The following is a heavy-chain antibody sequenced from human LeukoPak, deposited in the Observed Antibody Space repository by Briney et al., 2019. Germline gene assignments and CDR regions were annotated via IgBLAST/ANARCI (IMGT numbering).Heavy chain of an antibody. CDR3: ARERAARGNAFDI. J-gene: IGHJ3*02. Sequence: PGGSLRLSCAASGFTVSSNYINRVRQAPGKGLEWVSVIYSGGSTYYADSVKGRFTISRDNSKNTLYLQMDSLRAEDTAVYYCARERAARGNAFDIWGQGTMVTVSS. CDR1: GFTVSSNY. D-gene: IGHD6-6*01. V-gene: IGHV3-66*01. CDR2: IYSGGST.